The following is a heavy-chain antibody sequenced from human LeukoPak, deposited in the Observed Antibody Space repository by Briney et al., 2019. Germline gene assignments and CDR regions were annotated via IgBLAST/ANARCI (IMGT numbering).Heavy chain of an antibody. CDR1: GDSVSSNSAA. V-gene: IGHV6-1*01. D-gene: IGHD6-19*01. J-gene: IGHJ6*02. CDR2: TYYRPKWYN. CDR3: ARDSAHSSGWFSYYYYGMDV. Sequence: SQTLSLTCAISGDSVSSNSAAWNWIRQSPSRGLEWLGRTYYRPKWYNDYAVSVKSRITISPDTSKNQFSLQLNSVTPEDTAVYYCARDSAHSSGWFSYYYYGMDVWGQGTTVTVSS.